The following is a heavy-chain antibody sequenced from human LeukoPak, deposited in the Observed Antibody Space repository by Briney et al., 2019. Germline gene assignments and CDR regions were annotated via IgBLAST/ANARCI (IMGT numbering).Heavy chain of an antibody. D-gene: IGHD2-15*01. CDR3: ASVVSDPKGDYYFDY. V-gene: IGHV4-61*02. J-gene: IGHJ4*02. CDR2: IYTSGST. CDR1: GGSISSGSYS. Sequence: SETLSLTCTVSGGSISSGSYSWSWIRQPAGKGLEWTGRIYTSGSTNYNPSLKSRVTISVDTSKNQFSLKLSSVTAADTAVYYCASVVSDPKGDYYFDYWGQGTLVTVSS.